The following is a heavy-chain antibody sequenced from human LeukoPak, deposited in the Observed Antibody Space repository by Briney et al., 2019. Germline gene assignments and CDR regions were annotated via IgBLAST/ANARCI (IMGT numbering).Heavy chain of an antibody. CDR2: IRTKTYGGTT. CDR1: GFAFGDYA. CDR3: TRPARISMIVGDLGYFHY. J-gene: IGHJ4*02. Sequence: GGSLRLSCRTSGFAFGDYAMSWVRQAPGKGLEWVGFIRTKTYGGTTEYAASVKGIFTISRDDSKSIAYLQMNSLKTEDTAMYYCTRPARISMIVGDLGYFHYWGQGTLVTVSS. V-gene: IGHV3-49*04. D-gene: IGHD3-22*01.